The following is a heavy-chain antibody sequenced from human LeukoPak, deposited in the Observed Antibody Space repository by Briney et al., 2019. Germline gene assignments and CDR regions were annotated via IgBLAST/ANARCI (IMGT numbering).Heavy chain of an antibody. CDR3: ARHSAVLRYFDRSATPPFDY. CDR1: GGSISSNSYY. Sequence: SETQSLTCTASGGSISSNSYYWGWIRQPPGKGLEWIGSIYYSGSTYSNPSLKSRVTISVDTHKNQSSLKLSSVTAADTAVYYCARHSAVLRYFDRSATPPFDYWGQGTLVTVSS. V-gene: IGHV4-39*01. D-gene: IGHD3-9*01. J-gene: IGHJ4*02. CDR2: IYYSGST.